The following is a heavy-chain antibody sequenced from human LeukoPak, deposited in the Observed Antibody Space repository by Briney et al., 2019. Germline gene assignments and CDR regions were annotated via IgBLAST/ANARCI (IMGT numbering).Heavy chain of an antibody. CDR1: GFTFSDYS. J-gene: IGHJ4*02. D-gene: IGHD1-14*01. V-gene: IGHV3-48*01. Sequence: PGGSLRLFCAASGFTFSDYSMNWVRQAPGKGLEWISYIDSSSGAIYYADSVEGRFTISRDNAKNSLYLQMNSLRAEDTAVYYCARDPPRRYDYWGQGTLVTVSS. CDR2: IDSSSGAI. CDR3: ARDPPRRYDY.